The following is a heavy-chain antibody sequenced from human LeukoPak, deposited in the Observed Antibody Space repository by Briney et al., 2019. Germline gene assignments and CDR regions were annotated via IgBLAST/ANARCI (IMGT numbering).Heavy chain of an antibody. V-gene: IGHV3-7*01. Sequence: GGSLRLSCAASGFAFSSYWMSWVRQAPGKGLEWVANIKQDGSEKYYVDSVKGRFTISGDNAKNSLYLQMNSLRAEDTAVYYCAGDLPDYYGSGSVDYWGQGTLVTVSS. D-gene: IGHD3-10*01. CDR3: AGDLPDYYGSGSVDY. J-gene: IGHJ4*02. CDR2: IKQDGSEK. CDR1: GFAFSSYW.